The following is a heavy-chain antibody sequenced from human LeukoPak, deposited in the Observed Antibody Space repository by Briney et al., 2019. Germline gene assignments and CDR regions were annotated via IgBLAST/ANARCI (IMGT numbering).Heavy chain of an antibody. CDR2: ISGSGGST. CDR1: GFTFSGSA. Sequence: GGSLRLSCAASGFTFSGSAMHWVRQASGKGLEWVSAISGSGGSTYYADSVKGRFTISRDNSKNTLYLQMNSLRAEDTAVYYCAKDRWTEVDAFDIWGQGTMVTVSS. J-gene: IGHJ3*02. D-gene: IGHD1-1*01. CDR3: AKDRWTEVDAFDI. V-gene: IGHV3-23*01.